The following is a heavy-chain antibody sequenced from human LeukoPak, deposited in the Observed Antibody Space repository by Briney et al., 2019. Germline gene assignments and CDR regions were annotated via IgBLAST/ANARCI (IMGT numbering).Heavy chain of an antibody. CDR1: GDSISNLNYY. Sequence: SETLSLTCTVSGDSISNLNYYWSWIRQSAGKGLEWIGRIYASGSTNYNPSLKSRVTISVDTSKNQFSLKLSSVTAADTAVYYCARPSTYYYDSSGHGASDIWGQGTMVTVSS. V-gene: IGHV4-61*02. CDR3: ARPSTYYYDSSGHGASDI. D-gene: IGHD3-22*01. J-gene: IGHJ3*02. CDR2: IYASGST.